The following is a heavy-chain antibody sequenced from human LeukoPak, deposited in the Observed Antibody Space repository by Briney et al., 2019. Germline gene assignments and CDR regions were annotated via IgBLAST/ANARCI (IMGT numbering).Heavy chain of an antibody. V-gene: IGHV1-2*04. Sequence: ASVKVSCKASGYTFTGYYMHWVRQAPGQGLDWMGWINPNSGGTNYAQKFQGWVTMIRDTSISTAYMELSRLRSYDTAVYYCARSLPYCSSTSCLSFGDAFEIWGQGTMVTVSS. J-gene: IGHJ3*02. CDR1: GYTFTGYY. D-gene: IGHD2-2*01. CDR3: ARSLPYCSSTSCLSFGDAFEI. CDR2: INPNSGGT.